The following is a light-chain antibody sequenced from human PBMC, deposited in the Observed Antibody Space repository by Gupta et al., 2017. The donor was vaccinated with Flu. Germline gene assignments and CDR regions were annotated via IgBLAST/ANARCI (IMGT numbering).Light chain of an antibody. J-gene: IGKJ3*01. V-gene: IGKV1-12*01. CDR3: QQGNSFPFT. CDR2: AGS. CDR1: QDVGRW. Sequence: DIQMTQSPSSVSASVGDRVTITCRASQDVGRWLAWYQQKPGKAPKFLIYAGSSLESGVPSRFSGSGSGTEFALTVSSRQPEDFATYYCQQGNSFPFTFGHGTKVEIK.